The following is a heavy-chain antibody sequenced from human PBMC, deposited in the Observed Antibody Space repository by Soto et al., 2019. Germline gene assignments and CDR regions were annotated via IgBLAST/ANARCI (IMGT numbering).Heavy chain of an antibody. D-gene: IGHD6-19*01. Sequence: QVQLQESGPGLVRPSGTLSLTCAVSGDSINSNYCWTWVRQPPGKGLEWIAEIYYSGGTSYNPSLKSRGTISTDKPKNQFSLNLTSVTAADTAMYYCARDTGWGLGYWGQGTLVTVSS. V-gene: IGHV4-4*02. J-gene: IGHJ4*02. CDR2: IYYSGGT. CDR3: ARDTGWGLGY. CDR1: GDSINSNYC.